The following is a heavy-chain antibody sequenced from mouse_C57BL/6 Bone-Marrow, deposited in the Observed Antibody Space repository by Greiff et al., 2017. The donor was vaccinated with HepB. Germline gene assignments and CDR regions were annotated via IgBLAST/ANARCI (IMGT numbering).Heavy chain of an antibody. CDR1: GYTFTSYW. Sequence: QVHVKQPGAELVMPGASVKLSCKASGYTFTSYWMHWVKQRPGQGLEWIGEIDPSDSYTNYNQKFKGKSTLTVDKSSSTAYMQLSSLTSEDSAVYYCARCYYGSRHYFDYWGQGTTLTVSS. V-gene: IGHV1-69*01. D-gene: IGHD1-1*01. CDR3: ARCYYGSRHYFDY. J-gene: IGHJ2*01. CDR2: IDPSDSYT.